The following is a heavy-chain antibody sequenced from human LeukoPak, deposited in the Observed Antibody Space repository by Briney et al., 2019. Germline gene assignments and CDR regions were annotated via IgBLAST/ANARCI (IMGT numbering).Heavy chain of an antibody. J-gene: IGHJ4*02. Sequence: GGTLRLSCVASGLTFDDYAMHWVRQAPGKGLEWVSGISWSSGSIGFADSVKGRFTISRDNAKNSLYLQMNSLRAEDTALYYCAKDRGYSVYDLVSFDYWGQGTLVTVSS. CDR2: ISWSSGSI. CDR3: AKDRGYSVYDLVSFDY. D-gene: IGHD5/OR15-5a*01. CDR1: GLTFDDYA. V-gene: IGHV3-9*01.